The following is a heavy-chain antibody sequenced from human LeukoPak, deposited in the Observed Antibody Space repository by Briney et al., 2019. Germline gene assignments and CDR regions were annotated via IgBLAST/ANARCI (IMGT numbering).Heavy chain of an antibody. Sequence: GGSLRLSCAASGFTFSNFGMSWVRQATGKGLEWVSAIFGDGVITYYADSVKGRFIISRDNSQNRLFLQVNSLRVEDTAVYYCAKGLGEFASAPDSWGQGTLVTVSS. V-gene: IGHV3-23*01. J-gene: IGHJ5*01. D-gene: IGHD3-10*01. CDR1: GFTFSNFG. CDR3: AKGLGEFASAPDS. CDR2: IFGDGVIT.